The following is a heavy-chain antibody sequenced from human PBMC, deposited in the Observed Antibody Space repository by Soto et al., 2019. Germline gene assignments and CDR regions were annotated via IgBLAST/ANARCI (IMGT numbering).Heavy chain of an antibody. V-gene: IGHV1-3*01. D-gene: IGHD5-18*01. CDR1: GYTVSSLT. J-gene: IGHJ5*02. CDR2: INGGNGDT. CDR3: ARDIFAEYTHHWFDP. Sequence: GASVKVSCRASGYTVSSLTIHWVRQAPGQRLEWMGWINGGNGDTKYSQKFQDRVTITRDTSASTAYIELSSLRSEDTAVYYCARDIFAEYTHHWFDPWGQGTLVTVSS.